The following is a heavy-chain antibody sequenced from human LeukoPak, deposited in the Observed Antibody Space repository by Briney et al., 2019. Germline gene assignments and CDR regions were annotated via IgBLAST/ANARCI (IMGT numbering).Heavy chain of an antibody. Sequence: GGSLRLSCAASGFTFSDTWMHWVRQAPGEGLVWVSRIRSDGSDTRYAESVKGRFTISRDNAKNTLYLQMNSLRAEDTAVYYCARDRWGWLHLDYWGQGTLVTVSS. V-gene: IGHV3-74*01. D-gene: IGHD5-24*01. J-gene: IGHJ4*02. CDR2: IRSDGSDT. CDR3: ARDRWGWLHLDY. CDR1: GFTFSDTW.